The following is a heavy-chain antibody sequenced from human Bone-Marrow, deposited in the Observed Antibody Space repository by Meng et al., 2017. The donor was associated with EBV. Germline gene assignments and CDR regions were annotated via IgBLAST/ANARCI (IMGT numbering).Heavy chain of an antibody. D-gene: IGHD3-10*01. J-gene: IGHJ4*02. Sequence: QVQVVQSETEVKKPXXSVKISXKASGYTFATYGISWVRQAPGQGLEWMGWISTHNGETKYALKLQGRFTMTTDTSTSTAYMELRSLRSDDTAVYYCARDRSDYYSSGSSDWGQGPLVTVAS. CDR3: ARDRSDYYSSGSSD. V-gene: IGHV1-18*01. CDR1: GYTFATYG. CDR2: ISTHNGET.